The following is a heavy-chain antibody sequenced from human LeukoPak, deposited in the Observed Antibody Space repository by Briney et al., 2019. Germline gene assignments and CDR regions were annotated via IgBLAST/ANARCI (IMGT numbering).Heavy chain of an antibody. V-gene: IGHV3-23*01. Sequence: HPGGSLRLSCEASGFTFSTFAMIWVRQPPGKGLEWVSSIFPSGGEIHYADSVRGRFTISRDNSKNTLYLQMNSLRAEDTAVYYCAKDALRLWFGELTYYFDYWGQGTLVTVSS. CDR3: AKDALRLWFGELTYYFDY. CDR2: IFPSGGEI. CDR1: GFTFSTFA. J-gene: IGHJ4*02. D-gene: IGHD3-10*01.